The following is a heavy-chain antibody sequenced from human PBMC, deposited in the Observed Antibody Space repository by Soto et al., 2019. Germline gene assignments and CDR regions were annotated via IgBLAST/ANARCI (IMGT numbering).Heavy chain of an antibody. CDR3: AKYQPMTQPRPYFDY. Sequence: PGGSLRLSCAASGFTASSNYMSWVRQAPGKGLEWVSVIYSGGSTYYADSVKGRFTISRDNSRNTLYLQMNSLRAEDTAIYYCAKYQPMTQPRPYFDYWGQGTLVTVSS. J-gene: IGHJ4*02. CDR1: GFTASSNY. V-gene: IGHV3-66*01. CDR2: IYSGGST. D-gene: IGHD3-22*01.